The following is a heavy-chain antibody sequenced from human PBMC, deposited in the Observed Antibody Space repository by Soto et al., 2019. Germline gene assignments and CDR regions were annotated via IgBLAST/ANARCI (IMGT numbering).Heavy chain of an antibody. Sequence: EVQLVESGGGLVKPGGSLRLSCAASGFTFSSYNMNWVRQAPGKGLEWVSSISSSSSYIYYADSVKGRFTISRDNAKNSLYLQMNSLRAEDTAVYYCASHPRVSSGYWYYFDYWGQGTLVTVSS. CDR3: ASHPRVSSGYWYYFDY. D-gene: IGHD3-22*01. CDR1: GFTFSSYN. V-gene: IGHV3-21*01. CDR2: ISSSSSYI. J-gene: IGHJ4*02.